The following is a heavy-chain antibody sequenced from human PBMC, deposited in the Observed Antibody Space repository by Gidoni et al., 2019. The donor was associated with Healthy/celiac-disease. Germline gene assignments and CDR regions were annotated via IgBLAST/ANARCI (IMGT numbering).Heavy chain of an antibody. J-gene: IGHJ4*02. D-gene: IGHD3-3*01. CDR3: ARDKVDFWSGSIDY. CDR1: GFTCSSYR. Sequence: EVQLVESGGGLVKPGGSLRLSCAAAGFTCSSYRMNWVRQAPGNGRGWVSSISSSSSYIYYADSVKGRFTISRDNAKNSLYLQMNSLRAEDTAVYYCARDKVDFWSGSIDYWGQGTLVTVSS. CDR2: ISSSSSYI. V-gene: IGHV3-21*01.